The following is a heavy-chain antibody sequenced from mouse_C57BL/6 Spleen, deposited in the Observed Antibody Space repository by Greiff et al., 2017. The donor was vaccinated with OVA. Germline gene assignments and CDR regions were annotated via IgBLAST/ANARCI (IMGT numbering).Heavy chain of an antibody. Sequence: VQLQQPGAELVKPGASVKLSCKASGYTFTSYWMQWVKPRPGQGLEWIGEIDPSDSYTNYTQKFKCNANLTVDTSSSTAYMQLSSLTSKDSAVYYCASLYGNYDYWGQGTTLTVSS. CDR3: ASLYGNYDY. CDR1: GYTFTSYW. J-gene: IGHJ2*01. V-gene: IGHV1-50*01. CDR2: IDPSDSYT. D-gene: IGHD2-1*01.